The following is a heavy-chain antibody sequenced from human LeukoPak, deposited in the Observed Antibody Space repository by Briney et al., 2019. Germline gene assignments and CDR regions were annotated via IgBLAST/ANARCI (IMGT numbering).Heavy chain of an antibody. Sequence: SETLSLTCTVSGGSITSGDYYGSWIRQPPGKGLEWIAYMYYSGSTYYDPSLKGRVTMSADTSKNQFSLKLSSVTAADTAVYYCARPYYYDSRIDPWGQGTLVTVSS. CDR1: GGSITSGDYY. CDR3: ARPYYYDSRIDP. CDR2: MYYSGST. V-gene: IGHV4-30-4*01. J-gene: IGHJ5*02. D-gene: IGHD3-22*01.